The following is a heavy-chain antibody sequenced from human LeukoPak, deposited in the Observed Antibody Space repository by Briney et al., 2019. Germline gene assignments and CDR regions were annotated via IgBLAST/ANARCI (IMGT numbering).Heavy chain of an antibody. CDR1: GGTFSSYA. J-gene: IGHJ4*02. V-gene: IGHV1-69*05. Sequence: SVKVSCKASGGTFSSYAISWVRQAPGQGLEWMGGIIPIFGTANYAQKFQGRVTITTDESMSTAYMELSSLRSEDTAVYYCERDGRWLQSYYFDYWGQGTLVTVSS. CDR2: IIPIFGTA. CDR3: ERDGRWLQSYYFDY. D-gene: IGHD5-24*01.